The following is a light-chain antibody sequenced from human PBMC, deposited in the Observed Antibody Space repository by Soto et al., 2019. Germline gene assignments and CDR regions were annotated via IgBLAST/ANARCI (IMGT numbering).Light chain of an antibody. J-gene: IGKJ1*01. V-gene: IGKV1-27*01. Sequence: DIPMTQSPSSLSASVGDRVTITCRASQSISNYLAWYQQKPGKVPKLLIYAASTLQSGLPSRFSGSGSGTDFTLTISSLQPEDVATYYCQKYNSSPRTFGQGPKVELK. CDR2: AAS. CDR3: QKYNSSPRT. CDR1: QSISNY.